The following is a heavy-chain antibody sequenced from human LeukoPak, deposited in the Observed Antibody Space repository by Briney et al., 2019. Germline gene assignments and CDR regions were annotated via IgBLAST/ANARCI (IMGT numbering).Heavy chain of an antibody. D-gene: IGHD2-15*01. CDR1: GGSISSSSYY. J-gene: IGHJ6*03. CDR2: IYYSGST. CDR3: ARSVEGYCSGGSCYSYYYYMDV. V-gene: IGHV4-39*07. Sequence: SETLSLTCTVSGGSISSSSYYWGWIRQPPGKGLEWIGSIYYSGSTYYNPSLKSRVTISVDTSKSQFSLKLSSVTAADTAVYYCARSVEGYCSGGSCYSYYYYMDVWGKGTTVTVSS.